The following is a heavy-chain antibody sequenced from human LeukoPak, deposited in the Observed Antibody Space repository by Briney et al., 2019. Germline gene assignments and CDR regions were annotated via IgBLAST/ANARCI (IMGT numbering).Heavy chain of an antibody. D-gene: IGHD6-13*01. Sequence: PGGSLRLSCAASGFTFSGYWMSWVRQAPGKGLEWVANIKLDGSEKFYVDSVKGRFTISRDDAKNSLYLQMNSLRAEDTAVYYCARRSWYDYWGQGTLVTVSS. CDR3: ARRSWYDY. J-gene: IGHJ4*02. CDR2: IKLDGSEK. V-gene: IGHV3-7*01. CDR1: GFTFSGYW.